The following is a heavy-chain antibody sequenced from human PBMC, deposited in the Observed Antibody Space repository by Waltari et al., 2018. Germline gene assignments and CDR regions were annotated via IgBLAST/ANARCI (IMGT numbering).Heavy chain of an antibody. CDR3: ARRGSIVEGSGSYYPVFDN. CDR2: IYTSGST. V-gene: IGHV4-61*02. CDR1: GGSITSGSYY. J-gene: IGHJ4*02. Sequence: QVQLQESGPGLVKPSQTLSLTCTVSGGSITSGSYYWSWIRQPAGKGLEWIGHIYTSGSTNYNPSLKSRVTISVDTSKNQFSLKLSSVTAADTAVYYCARRGSIVEGSGSYYPVFDNWGQGTLVTVSS. D-gene: IGHD3-10*01.